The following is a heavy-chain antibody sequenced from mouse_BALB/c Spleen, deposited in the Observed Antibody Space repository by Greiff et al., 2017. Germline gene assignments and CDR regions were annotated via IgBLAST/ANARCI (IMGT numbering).Heavy chain of an antibody. Sequence: EVKLLESGPGLVKPSQSLSLTCSVTGYSITSGYYWNWIRQFPGNKLEWMGYISYDGSNNYNPSLKNRISITRDTSKNQFFLKLNSVTTEDTATYYCARGGYYGHYAMDYWGQGTSVTVSS. CDR3: ARGGYYGHYAMDY. V-gene: IGHV3-6*02. D-gene: IGHD1-2*01. J-gene: IGHJ4*01. CDR2: ISYDGSN. CDR1: GYSITSGYY.